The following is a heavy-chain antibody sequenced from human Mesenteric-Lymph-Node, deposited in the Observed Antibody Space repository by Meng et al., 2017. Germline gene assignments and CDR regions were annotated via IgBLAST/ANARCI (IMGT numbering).Heavy chain of an antibody. CDR1: GGSISCGGYY. CDR2: IYYSGST. J-gene: IGHJ3*02. V-gene: IGHV4-31*01. Sequence: QVQAQESGPGLVKPSQTLSLPCTVSGGSISCGGYYWSWIRQHPGKGLEWIGYIYYSGSTYYNPSLKSLVTISVDTSKNQFSLKLSSVTAADTAVYYCARVNALYAFDIWGQGTMVTVSS. CDR3: ARVNALYAFDI.